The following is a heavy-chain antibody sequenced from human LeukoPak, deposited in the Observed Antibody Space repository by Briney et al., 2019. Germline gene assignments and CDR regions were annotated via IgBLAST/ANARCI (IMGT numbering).Heavy chain of an antibody. V-gene: IGHV4-61*02. Sequence: PSXXLSLTCTVSGGSISSGSYYWSWIRQPAGKGLEWIGRIYTSGSTNYNHSVKSRFTISVKRAKNQCSLKLSSVTAADTAVYYCARDPGDCSNGVCYLFDYWGQGTLVTVSS. CDR2: IYTSGST. D-gene: IGHD2-8*01. CDR3: ARDPGDCSNGVCYLFDY. CDR1: GGSISSGSYY. J-gene: IGHJ4*02.